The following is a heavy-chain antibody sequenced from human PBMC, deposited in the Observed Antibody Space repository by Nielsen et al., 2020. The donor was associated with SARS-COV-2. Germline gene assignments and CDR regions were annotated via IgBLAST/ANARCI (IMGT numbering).Heavy chain of an antibody. V-gene: IGHV3-30*18. CDR2: ISYDGSNK. CDR1: GFTFSTYG. Sequence: GESLKISCAASGFTFSTYGMHWVRQAPGKGLEWVAAISYDGSNKYYVDSVKGRFTISRDNSKNTLYLQMSSLREEDTAVYYCAKDWTAIVVVPSGGGQYWGKGTLVTVSS. D-gene: IGHD2-15*01. J-gene: IGHJ4*02. CDR3: AKDWTAIVVVPSGGGQY.